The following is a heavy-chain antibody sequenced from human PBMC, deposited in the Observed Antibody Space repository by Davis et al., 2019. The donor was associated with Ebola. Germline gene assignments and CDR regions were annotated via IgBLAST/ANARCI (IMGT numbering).Heavy chain of an antibody. CDR2: ISATDGST. J-gene: IGHJ6*03. Sequence: GESLKISCAASGFTFSSYAINWVRQVPGKGLEWVSAISATDGSTYYADSVKGRFTISRDNSKSTLFLQMNSLRAEDTAVYYCAKDSSGYNYERLYYTYYMDVWGRGTTVSVSS. D-gene: IGHD3-22*01. CDR1: GFTFSSYA. CDR3: AKDSSGYNYERLYYTYYMDV. V-gene: IGHV3-23*01.